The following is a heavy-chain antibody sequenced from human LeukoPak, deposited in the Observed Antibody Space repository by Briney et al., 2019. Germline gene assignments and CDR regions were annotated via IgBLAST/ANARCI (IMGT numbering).Heavy chain of an antibody. D-gene: IGHD3-9*01. CDR1: GYSISSGYY. J-gene: IGHJ5*02. CDR3: ARVPGVYYDILTGYGSGWFDP. V-gene: IGHV4-38-2*02. CDR2: IYHSGST. Sequence: PSETLSLTCTVSGYSISSGYYWGWIRQPPGKGLGWIGTIYHSGSTYCNPSLRSRVTISVDTSKNQFSLNLRSVTAADTAVYYCARVPGVYYDILTGYGSGWFDPWGQGTLVTVSS.